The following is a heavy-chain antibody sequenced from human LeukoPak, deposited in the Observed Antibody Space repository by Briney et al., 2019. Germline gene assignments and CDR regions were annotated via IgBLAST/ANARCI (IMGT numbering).Heavy chain of an antibody. CDR2: INHSGST. J-gene: IGHJ6*03. Sequence: SETLSLTCAVYGGSFSGYYWSWIRQPPGKGLEWIGEINHSGSTNYNPSLKSRVTISVDTSKNQFSLKLSSVTAADTAVYYCTRGPLTRKPYYYYYHLDVWGKGTTVTVSS. CDR3: TRGPLTRKPYYYYYHLDV. V-gene: IGHV4-34*01. CDR1: GGSFSGYY. D-gene: IGHD1-20*01.